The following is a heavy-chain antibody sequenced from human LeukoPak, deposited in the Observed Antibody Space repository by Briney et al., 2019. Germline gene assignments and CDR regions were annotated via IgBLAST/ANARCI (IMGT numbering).Heavy chain of an antibody. CDR1: GYTFTSYD. V-gene: IGHV1-8*01. CDR2: MNPNSGNT. CDR3: ARVGSSSWYSRFDP. J-gene: IGHJ5*02. D-gene: IGHD6-13*01. Sequence: ASVKVSCKASGYTFTSYDINWVRQATGQGLEWMGWMNPNSGNTGYAQKFQGRVTMTRNTSMSTAYMELSSLRSEDTAVYYCARVGSSSWYSRFDPWGQGTLVTVSS.